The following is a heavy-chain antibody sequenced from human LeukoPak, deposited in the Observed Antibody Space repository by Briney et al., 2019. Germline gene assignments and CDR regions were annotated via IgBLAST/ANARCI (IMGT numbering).Heavy chain of an antibody. J-gene: IGHJ4*02. Sequence: GGSLRLSCTVSGFTVSSNSMSWVRQAPGKGLEWVANIKKDGSEKYYVDSVKGRFTISRDNAKNSLYLQMNSLRAEDTAVYYCARDLYRIVVVPHYFDYWGQGTLVTVSS. D-gene: IGHD3-22*01. CDR1: GFTVSSNS. CDR3: ARDLYRIVVVPHYFDY. CDR2: IKKDGSEK. V-gene: IGHV3-7*01.